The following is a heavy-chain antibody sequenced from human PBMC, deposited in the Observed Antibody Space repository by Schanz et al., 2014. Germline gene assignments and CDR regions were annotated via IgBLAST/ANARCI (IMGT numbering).Heavy chain of an antibody. CDR3: ARDKGGYYPFDY. D-gene: IGHD3-3*01. CDR1: GFTFSSYW. CDR2: IKQDGSEK. J-gene: IGHJ4*02. Sequence: EVQLVESGGGLVQPGGSLRLSCAASGFTFSSYWMSWVRQAPGEGLEWVANIKQDGSEKYYVDSVKGRFTISRDNAKNSLYLQMNSLTADDTAVYYCARDKGGYYPFDYWGRGTLVTVSS. V-gene: IGHV3-7*01.